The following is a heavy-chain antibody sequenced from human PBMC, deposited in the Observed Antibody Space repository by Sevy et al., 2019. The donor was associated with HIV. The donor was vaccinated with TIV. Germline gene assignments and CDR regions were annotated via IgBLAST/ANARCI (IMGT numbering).Heavy chain of an antibody. Sequence: KQSQTLSLTCAISGDSVSSNSAAWNWIRQSPSRGLEWLGRTYYRSKWYNDYAVSVKSRITINPDTSKNQFSLQLNSVTPEDTAVYYCARDVGRFGEFPYYFDYWGQRTLVTVSS. J-gene: IGHJ4*02. CDR3: ARDVGRFGEFPYYFDY. CDR1: GDSVSSNSAA. V-gene: IGHV6-1*01. CDR2: TYYRSKWYN. D-gene: IGHD3-10*01.